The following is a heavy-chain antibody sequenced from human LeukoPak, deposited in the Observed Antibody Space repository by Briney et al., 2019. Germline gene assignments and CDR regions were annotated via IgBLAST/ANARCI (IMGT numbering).Heavy chain of an antibody. J-gene: IGHJ4*02. Sequence: PSETLSLTCTVSGVSISSSGYYWGWIRQPPGKGLEWIGSIYCSGTTSYSPSLKSRVTVSLDTSKNQFSLKLRSVTAADTAAYYCATAPCGGCSFDYWGQGTLVTVSS. D-gene: IGHD2-15*01. CDR3: ATAPCGGCSFDY. V-gene: IGHV4-39*01. CDR1: GVSISSSGYY. CDR2: IYCSGTT.